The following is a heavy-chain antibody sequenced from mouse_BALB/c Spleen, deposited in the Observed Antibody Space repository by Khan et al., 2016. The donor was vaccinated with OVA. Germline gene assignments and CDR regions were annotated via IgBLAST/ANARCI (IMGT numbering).Heavy chain of an antibody. Sequence: QIQLVQSGAELARPGASVKMSCKASGYTFTSYTIHWIKKRPGQGLEWIGYINPSNGYTNYNQKFKDKATLTTDKSSTTAYLQLSSLTSDDSAVYNCVRDGAYHRSDGWFAYWGQGTLVTVSA. J-gene: IGHJ3*01. V-gene: IGHV1-4*01. CDR3: VRDGAYHRSDGWFAY. CDR2: INPSNGYT. CDR1: GYTFTSYT. D-gene: IGHD2-14*01.